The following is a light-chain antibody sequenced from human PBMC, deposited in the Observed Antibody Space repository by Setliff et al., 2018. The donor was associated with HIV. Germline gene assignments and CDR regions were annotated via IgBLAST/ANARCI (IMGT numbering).Light chain of an antibody. CDR2: RAS. CDR1: SSDIGRYNL. CDR3: CSNTGSNTYV. J-gene: IGLJ1*01. V-gene: IGLV2-23*01. Sequence: QSALTQPASVSGSPGQSITISCTGTSSDIGRYNLVSWYQQQPGKPPKLMIYRASKRPSGVSNRFSGSKSGNTASLTISGLQAEDEADYYCCSNTGSNTYVFGTGTKVTVL.